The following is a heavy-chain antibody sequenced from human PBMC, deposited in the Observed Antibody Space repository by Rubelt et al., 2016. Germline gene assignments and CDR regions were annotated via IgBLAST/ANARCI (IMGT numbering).Heavy chain of an antibody. CDR2: ISSSSSTI. Sequence: ESGGGLVQPGGSLRLSCAASGFTFSSYSMNWVRQAPGKGLEWVSYISSSSSTIYYADSVKGRFTISRDNSKNTLYLQMNSLRAEDTAVYYCAKDGAGPQQPIKNWFDPWGQGTLVTVSS. V-gene: IGHV3-48*01. J-gene: IGHJ5*02. D-gene: IGHD6-13*01. CDR3: AKDGAGPQQPIKNWFDP. CDR1: GFTFSSYS.